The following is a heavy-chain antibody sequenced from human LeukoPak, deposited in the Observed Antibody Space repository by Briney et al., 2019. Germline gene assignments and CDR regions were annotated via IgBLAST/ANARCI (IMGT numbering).Heavy chain of an antibody. V-gene: IGHV1-69*13. CDR1: GGTFSSYA. Sequence: EASVKVSCKASGGTFSSYAISWVRQAPGQGLEWMGGIIPIFGTANYAQKFQGRVTITADESTSTAYMELNSLRAEDTAVYYCAKIFSDINYDYWGQGTLVTVSS. D-gene: IGHD2-15*01. J-gene: IGHJ4*02. CDR2: IIPIFGTA. CDR3: AKIFSDINYDY.